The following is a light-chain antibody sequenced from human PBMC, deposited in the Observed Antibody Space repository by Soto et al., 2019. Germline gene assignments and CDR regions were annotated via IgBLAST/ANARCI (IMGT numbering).Light chain of an antibody. J-gene: IGLJ3*02. CDR2: DVS. CDR3: CSFAGSYTFWV. Sequence: QSALTQPRSVSGSPGQSVTISCTGTSSDVGDYNYVSWYQQYPGKAPKLVIYDVSKRPSGVPERFSGSKSGNTASLTTSGLQAEDEADYYCCSFAGSYTFWVFGGGTKLTVL. V-gene: IGLV2-11*01. CDR1: SSDVGDYNY.